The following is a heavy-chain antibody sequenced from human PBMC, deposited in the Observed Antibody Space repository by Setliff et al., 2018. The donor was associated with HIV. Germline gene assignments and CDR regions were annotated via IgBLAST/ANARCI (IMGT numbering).Heavy chain of an antibody. Sequence: ASVKVSCKASGYTFTGYYMHWVRQAPGQGLEWMGWINPNSGDTNYAQKFQGRVTMTRDTSISTAYMELSRLISDDTAVYYCARGDNTRDYYYMDVWGKGATVTVSS. V-gene: IGHV1-2*02. D-gene: IGHD2-2*02. CDR2: INPNSGDT. J-gene: IGHJ6*03. CDR1: GYTFTGYY. CDR3: ARGDNTRDYYYMDV.